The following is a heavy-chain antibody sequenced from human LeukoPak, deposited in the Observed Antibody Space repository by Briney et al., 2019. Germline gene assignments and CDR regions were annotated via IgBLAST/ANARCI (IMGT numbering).Heavy chain of an antibody. CDR2: IFRSGSSI. J-gene: IGHJ3*02. CDR1: GFTFNTYS. CDR3: ARESSGGYYFDVFDI. V-gene: IGHV3-21*01. Sequence: GGSPRLSCAASGFTFNTYSMNWVRQAPGKGLEWVSFIFRSGSSIYYADSVKGRFTISRDNAKNSLYLQMNSLRAEDTAFYYCARESSGGYYFDVFDIWGQGTMVTVSS. D-gene: IGHD3-22*01.